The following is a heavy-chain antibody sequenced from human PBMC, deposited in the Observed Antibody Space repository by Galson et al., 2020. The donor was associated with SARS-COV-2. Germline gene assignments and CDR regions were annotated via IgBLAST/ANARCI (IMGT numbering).Heavy chain of an antibody. J-gene: IGHJ4*02. CDR2: ILYDGTTK. D-gene: IGHD3-10*01. CDR3: ARPGIGEIRGITDY. CDR1: GLTVSRST. Sequence: GGSLRLSCAASGLTVSRSTLHWVRQAPGKGLEWVSVILYDGTTKYYADSVRGRFSISRDNPKNTLYLEMNSPRPEDTAVYYCARPGIGEIRGITDYWGQGTLVTVSS. V-gene: IGHV3-30*04.